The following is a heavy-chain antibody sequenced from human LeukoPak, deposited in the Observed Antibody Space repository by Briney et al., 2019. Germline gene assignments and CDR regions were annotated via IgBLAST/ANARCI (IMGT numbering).Heavy chain of an antibody. CDR2: VTPNSGNT. CDR3: VRGSQVPRGWPHADHFDY. CDR1: GGTFSSYA. J-gene: IGHJ4*02. D-gene: IGHD2-15*01. V-gene: IGHV1-8*02. Sequence: GASVKVSCKASGGTFSSYAISWVRQAPGQGLEWMGWVTPNSGNTGYAQKFQGRVTITRDTSTSTAYMELSSLISEDTAVYYCVRGSQVPRGWPHADHFDYWGQGTLVTVSS.